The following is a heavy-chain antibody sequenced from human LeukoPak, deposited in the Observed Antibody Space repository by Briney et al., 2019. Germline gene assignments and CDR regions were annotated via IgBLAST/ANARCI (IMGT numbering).Heavy chain of an antibody. CDR2: ISWNSGNI. Sequence: LSLTCTVSGGSISSYYWSWVRQAPGKGLEWVSGISWNSGNIGYADSVKGRFTISRDNAKNSLYVQMNSLRAEDTALYYCGKGDSSAIHHIDHWGQGTLVTVSS. CDR3: GKGDSSAIHHIDH. D-gene: IGHD3-22*01. CDR1: GGSISSYY. V-gene: IGHV3-9*01. J-gene: IGHJ4*02.